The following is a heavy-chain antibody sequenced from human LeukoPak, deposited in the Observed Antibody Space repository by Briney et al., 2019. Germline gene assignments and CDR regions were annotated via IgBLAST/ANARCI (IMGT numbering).Heavy chain of an antibody. CDR3: ARGAVPYYYYYMDV. J-gene: IGHJ6*03. Sequence: GASVKVSCKASEYTFTDYHMHWVRQAPGQGLEWMGWMNPNSGNTGYAQKFQGRVTITRNTSISTAYMELSSLRSEDTAVYYCARGAVPYYYYYMDVWGKGTTVTVSS. D-gene: IGHD6-6*01. CDR2: MNPNSGNT. V-gene: IGHV1-8*03. CDR1: EYTFTDYH.